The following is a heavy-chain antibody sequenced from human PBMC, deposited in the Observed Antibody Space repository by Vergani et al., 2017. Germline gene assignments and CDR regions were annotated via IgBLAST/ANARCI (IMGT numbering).Heavy chain of an antibody. V-gene: IGHV4-30-2*01. CDR3: ARAGDYGDYPPSYYFDY. D-gene: IGHD4-17*01. J-gene: IGHJ4*02. CDR1: GGSISSGGYS. Sequence: QLQLQESGSGLVKPSQTLSLTCAVSGGSISSGGYSWSWIRQPPGKGLEWIGYIYHSGSTYYNPSLKSRVTISVDRSENQFSLKLSSVTAADTAVYYCARAGDYGDYPPSYYFDYWGQGTLVTVSS. CDR2: IYHSGST.